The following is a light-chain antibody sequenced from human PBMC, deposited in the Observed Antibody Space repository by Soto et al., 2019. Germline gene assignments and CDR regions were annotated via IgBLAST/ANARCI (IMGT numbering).Light chain of an antibody. CDR1: QSISNN. CDR3: HQYNNWPPMHT. V-gene: IGKV3-15*01. Sequence: IVMTQSPATLSVFPGERATLSCRASQSISNNLAWLQQKPGQAPRLLIYAASTRATGVPARFSGSGSGTDFTLTISSLQPGDFAVYYCHQYNNWPPMHTFGQGTKLEIK. CDR2: AAS. J-gene: IGKJ2*01.